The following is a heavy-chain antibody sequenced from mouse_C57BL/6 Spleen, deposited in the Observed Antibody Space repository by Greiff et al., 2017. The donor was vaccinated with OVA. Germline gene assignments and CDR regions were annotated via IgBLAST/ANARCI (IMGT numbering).Heavy chain of an antibody. J-gene: IGHJ1*03. CDR2: IHPTSGST. V-gene: IGHV1-64*01. CDR3: ARRGTYGNGGYFDV. Sequence: QVQLQQPGAELVKPGASVTLSCKASGYTFTSYWMHWVKQRPGQGLEWIGMIHPTSGSTNYNEKFKSKATLTVDKSSSTAYMQLSSVTSEDSAVYYCARRGTYGNGGYFDVWGTGTTVTVSS. D-gene: IGHD2-1*01. CDR1: GYTFTSYW.